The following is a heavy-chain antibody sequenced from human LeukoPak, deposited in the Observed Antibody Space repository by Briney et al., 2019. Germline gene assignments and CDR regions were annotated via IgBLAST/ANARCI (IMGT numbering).Heavy chain of an antibody. Sequence: GESLKISCKGSGYSFTSYWIGWVRQMPGKGLEWMGIIYPGDSDTGYSPSFQGQVTISADTSISTAYLQWSSLKASDTAMYYCARGYCSSTSCYAFVDWFDPWGQGTLVTVSS. CDR3: ARGYCSSTSCYAFVDWFDP. CDR2: IYPGDSDT. V-gene: IGHV5-51*01. J-gene: IGHJ5*02. CDR1: GYSFTSYW. D-gene: IGHD2-2*01.